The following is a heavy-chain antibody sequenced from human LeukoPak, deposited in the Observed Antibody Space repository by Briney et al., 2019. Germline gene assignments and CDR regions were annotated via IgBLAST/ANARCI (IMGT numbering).Heavy chain of an antibody. Sequence: SETLSLTCTVSGGSISSGDYYWSWIRQPPGKGLEWIGYIYYSGSTYYNPSLKSRVTISVDTSKNQFSLKLSSVTAADTAVYYCARDTTLFRWLDPWGQGTLVTVSS. J-gene: IGHJ5*02. CDR2: IYYSGST. CDR1: GGSISSGDYY. CDR3: ARDTTLFRWLDP. D-gene: IGHD2-21*01. V-gene: IGHV4-30-4*08.